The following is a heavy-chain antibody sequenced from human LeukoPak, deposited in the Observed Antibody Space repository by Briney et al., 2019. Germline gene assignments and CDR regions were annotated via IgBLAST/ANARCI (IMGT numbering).Heavy chain of an antibody. CDR3: ARDSIAVAGDCYYGMDV. D-gene: IGHD6-19*01. Sequence: PSETLSLTCTVSGGSISSYYWSWIRQPAGKGLEWIGRIYTSGSTNYNPSLKSRVTMSVDTSKNQFSLKLSSVTAADTAVYYCARDSIAVAGDCYYGMDVWGQGTTVTVSS. V-gene: IGHV4-4*07. CDR2: IYTSGST. J-gene: IGHJ6*02. CDR1: GGSISSYY.